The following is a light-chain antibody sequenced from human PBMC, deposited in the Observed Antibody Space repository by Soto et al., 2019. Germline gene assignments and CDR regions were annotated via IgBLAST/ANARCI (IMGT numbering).Light chain of an antibody. CDR1: QGISSY. CDR2: AAS. CDR3: QQLNSYPLT. Sequence: DIQLTQSPSFLSASVXDRVTITCQASQGISSYLAWYQQKPGKAPKLLIYAASTLQRGVPSRVSGSGSGTEVTRTISSLQPEDFATYDCQQLNSYPLTFGGGTKVDI. J-gene: IGKJ4*01. V-gene: IGKV1-9*01.